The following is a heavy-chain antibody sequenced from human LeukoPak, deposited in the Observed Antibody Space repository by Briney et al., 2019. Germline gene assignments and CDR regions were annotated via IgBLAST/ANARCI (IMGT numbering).Heavy chain of an antibody. CDR1: GFTFSSYG. CDR2: ISYDGSNK. CDR3: ARDLED. J-gene: IGHJ4*02. V-gene: IGHV3-30*03. D-gene: IGHD1-1*01. Sequence: PGRSLRLSCAASGFTFSSYGMHWVRQAPGRGLEWVAVISYDGSNKYYAESARGRFTISRENAKSSLYLQMNSLRAGDTAVYYCARDLEDWGQGTPVIVSS.